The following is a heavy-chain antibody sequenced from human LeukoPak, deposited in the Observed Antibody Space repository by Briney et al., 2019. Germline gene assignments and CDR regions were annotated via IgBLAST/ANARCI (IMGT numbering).Heavy chain of an antibody. CDR2: IHYSGST. J-gene: IGHJ4*02. Sequence: SETLSLTCTVSGGSMSSYYWSWIRQPPGKGLEWIGYIHYSGSTNYNPSLKSRVTISLDTSNNQFSLKMSSVTAADTAVYYCARRDGSSWYFFDYWGQGTLVTVSS. CDR1: GGSMSSYY. V-gene: IGHV4-59*01. D-gene: IGHD6-13*01. CDR3: ARRDGSSWYFFDY.